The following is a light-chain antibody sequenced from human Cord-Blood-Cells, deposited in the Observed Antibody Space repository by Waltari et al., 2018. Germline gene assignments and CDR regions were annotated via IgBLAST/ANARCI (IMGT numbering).Light chain of an antibody. Sequence: QSVLTQPPSVSGAPGQRVTISCTGSSSNIGAGYDVHWYQQLPGTAPKLLIYGNSTRPSGVPDRFSGSKSGTSASPAITGLQAEDEADYYCQSYDSSLSGSVFGGGTKLTVL. CDR2: GNS. J-gene: IGLJ3*02. CDR1: SSNIGAGYD. CDR3: QSYDSSLSGSV. V-gene: IGLV1-40*01.